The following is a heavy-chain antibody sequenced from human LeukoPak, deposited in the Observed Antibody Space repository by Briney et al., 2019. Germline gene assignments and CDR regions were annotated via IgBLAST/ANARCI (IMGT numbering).Heavy chain of an antibody. V-gene: IGHV1-8*02. CDR1: GYTFSSND. D-gene: IGHD6-13*01. Sequence: ASVKVSCKASGYTFSSNDINWGRQATGQGLEWMGWMNPNSGNTGYAQNFQGRVTFTRDTSISTAYMELSSLRSEDTAVYYCARTAGGAAAGGRDAFDIWGQGTMVTVSS. J-gene: IGHJ3*02. CDR3: ARTAGGAAAGGRDAFDI. CDR2: MNPNSGNT.